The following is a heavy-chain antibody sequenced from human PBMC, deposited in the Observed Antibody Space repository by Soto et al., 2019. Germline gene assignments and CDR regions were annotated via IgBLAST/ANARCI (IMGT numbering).Heavy chain of an antibody. CDR1: GGSITSYY. CDR2: IYYSGTVA. V-gene: IGHV4-59*04. D-gene: IGHD3-22*01. J-gene: IGHJ4*02. CDR3: SLHKYDSSGFYADDY. Sequence: PSDTLSITCXVSGGSITSYYWIWIRHTPWKGLEWIGYIYYSGTVASYADSVRGRFTISGDNAKSTVYLQMNSLRAEDTATYYCSLHKYDSSGFYADDYWGQGTLVTVSS.